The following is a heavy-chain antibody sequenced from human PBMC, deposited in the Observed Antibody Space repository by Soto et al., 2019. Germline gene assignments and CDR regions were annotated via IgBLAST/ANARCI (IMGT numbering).Heavy chain of an antibody. Sequence: QVQLQESGPGLVKPSDTLSLTCAVSGYSISSSNWWGWIRQPPGKGLEWIGYIYYSGTTYYNPSLKSRVTMSVDTAKNQFPLKLTSVTAVDTAVYYCARREIQGPIDYWGQGTLVTVSS. V-gene: IGHV4-28*01. CDR3: ARREIQGPIDY. CDR1: GYSISSSNW. D-gene: IGHD1-26*01. CDR2: IYYSGTT. J-gene: IGHJ4*02.